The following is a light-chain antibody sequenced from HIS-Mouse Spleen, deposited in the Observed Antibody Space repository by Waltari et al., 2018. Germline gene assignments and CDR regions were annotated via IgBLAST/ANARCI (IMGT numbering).Light chain of an antibody. CDR2: AAS. Sequence: DIQMTQSPSSLSASVGDRVTITCRASQSISSYLNWYQQKPGKAPTRLIYAASSLQSGGPSRFSGSGSGTDFTLTISSLQPEDFATYYCQQSYSTPRTFGQGTKVEIK. CDR1: QSISSY. V-gene: IGKV1-39*01. J-gene: IGKJ1*01. CDR3: QQSYSTPRT.